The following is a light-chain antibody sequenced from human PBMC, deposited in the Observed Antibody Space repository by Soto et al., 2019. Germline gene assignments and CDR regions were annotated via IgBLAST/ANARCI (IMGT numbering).Light chain of an antibody. CDR3: CSYAGSSTQV. CDR2: EVS. V-gene: IGLV2-23*02. J-gene: IGLJ1*01. Sequence: QSVLTQPASLSGSPGQSITLSCPGTSSDVGSYNLVSWYQQHPGKAPKLMIYEVSKRPSGVSNRFSGSKSGNTASLTISGLQAEDEADYYCCSYAGSSTQVFGTGTKVTVL. CDR1: SSDVGSYNL.